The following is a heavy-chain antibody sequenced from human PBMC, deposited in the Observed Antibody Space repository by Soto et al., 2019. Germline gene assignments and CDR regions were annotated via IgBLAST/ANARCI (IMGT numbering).Heavy chain of an antibody. CDR2: INHSGST. V-gene: IGHV4-34*01. CDR1: GGSFSGYY. Sequence: SETLSLTCAVYGGSFSGYYWSWIRQPPGKGLEWIGEINHSGSTNYNPSLKSRVTISVDTSKNQFSLKLSSVTAADTAVYYCARGPGITMIVVVNNSFDPWGQGTLVTVSS. J-gene: IGHJ5*02. CDR3: ARGPGITMIVVVNNSFDP. D-gene: IGHD3-22*01.